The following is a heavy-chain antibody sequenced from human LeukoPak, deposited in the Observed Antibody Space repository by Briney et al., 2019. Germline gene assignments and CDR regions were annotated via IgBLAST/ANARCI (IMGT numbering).Heavy chain of an antibody. D-gene: IGHD6-19*01. Sequence: RGSLRLSCAASGFTFSSYEINWVRQAPGKGLEWVSYISSSGSTIYYADSVKGRFTISRDNAKNSLYLQMNSLRAEDTAVYYCASSYSSDWYSRWLDYWGQGTLVTVSS. CDR3: ASSYSSDWYSRWLDY. J-gene: IGHJ4*02. CDR1: GFTFSSYE. V-gene: IGHV3-48*03. CDR2: ISSSGSTI.